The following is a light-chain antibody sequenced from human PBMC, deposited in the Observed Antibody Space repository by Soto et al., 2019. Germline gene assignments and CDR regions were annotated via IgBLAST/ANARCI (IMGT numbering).Light chain of an antibody. J-gene: IGLJ1*01. Sequence: QSVLTQPRSVSGYPGQSVTISCTGTSIDVGDSDFVSWYQQHPGKAPKLMIYVVTKRPSGVPDRFSGSKSGNTASLTISGLQDEDEADYYCSSFAATHTYIFGTGTKVTVL. CDR1: SIDVGDSDF. CDR3: SSFAATHTYI. CDR2: VVT. V-gene: IGLV2-11*01.